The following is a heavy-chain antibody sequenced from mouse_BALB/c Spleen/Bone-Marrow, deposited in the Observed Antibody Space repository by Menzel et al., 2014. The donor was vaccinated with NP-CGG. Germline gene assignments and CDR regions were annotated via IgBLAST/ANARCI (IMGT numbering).Heavy chain of an antibody. Sequence: VMLVETAAELASPGASVKLSCKASGYIFTSYTIQWIKQRPGQGLEWIGYINPRIGYTDYNQKFKAKTTLTADKSSSTTYMQLNSLTSEDSAVYYCAREGTYYAFFYYWDQGTTLTVSS. J-gene: IGHJ2*01. V-gene: IGHV1-4*02. CDR2: INPRIGYT. CDR3: AREGTYYAFFYY. CDR1: GYIFTSYT. D-gene: IGHD1-1*01.